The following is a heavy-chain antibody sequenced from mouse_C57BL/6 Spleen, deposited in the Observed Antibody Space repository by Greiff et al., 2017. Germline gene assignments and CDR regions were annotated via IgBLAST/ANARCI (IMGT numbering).Heavy chain of an antibody. Sequence: EVKLMESGGGLVKPGGSLKLSCAASGFTFSSYAMSWVRQTPEKRLEWVATISDGGSYTYYPDNVKGRFTISRDNAKNNLYLQMSHLKSEDTAMYYCAREGRLLDYWGQGTTLTVAS. CDR1: GFTFSSYA. V-gene: IGHV5-4*01. CDR2: ISDGGSYT. D-gene: IGHD2-3*01. J-gene: IGHJ2*01. CDR3: AREGRLLDY.